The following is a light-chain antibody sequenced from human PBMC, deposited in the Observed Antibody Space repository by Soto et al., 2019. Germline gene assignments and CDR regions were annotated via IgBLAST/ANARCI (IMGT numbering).Light chain of an antibody. CDR1: SSDVGGYNY. CDR2: EVS. V-gene: IGLV2-8*01. Sequence: QSALTQPASVSGSPGQSITISCTGSSSDVGGYNYVSWYQQHPGKAPKLMIYEVSNRPSGVPDRFSGSKSGNTASLTVSGLQAEDEADYYCCSYAGSNNRVFGGGTKLTVL. CDR3: CSYAGSNNRV. J-gene: IGLJ3*02.